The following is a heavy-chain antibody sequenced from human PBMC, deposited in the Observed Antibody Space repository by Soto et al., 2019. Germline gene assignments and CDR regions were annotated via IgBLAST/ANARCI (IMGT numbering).Heavy chain of an antibody. Sequence: PGGSLRLSCAASGFTFSSYAMHWVRQAPGKGLEWVAVISYDGSNKYYADSVKGRFTISRDNSKNTLYLQMNSLRPEDTAVYYCARDYCTVGSCCYNYWGQGTLVTVSS. D-gene: IGHD2-15*01. CDR2: ISYDGSNK. V-gene: IGHV3-30-3*01. J-gene: IGHJ4*02. CDR1: GFTFSSYA. CDR3: ARDYCTVGSCCYNY.